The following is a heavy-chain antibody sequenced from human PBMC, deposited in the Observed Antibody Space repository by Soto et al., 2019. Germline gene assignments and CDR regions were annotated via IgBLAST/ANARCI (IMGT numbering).Heavy chain of an antibody. CDR1: GVTFSSYA. Sequence: SVKVSCKASGVTFSSYAISWVRQAPGQGLEWMGGIIPIFGTANYAQKFQGRVTITADKSKSTAYMELSSLRSEDTAVYYCARGKYSYEGDVPFDPWAQGTLVPVSS. D-gene: IGHD5-18*01. V-gene: IGHV1-69*06. J-gene: IGHJ5*02. CDR3: ARGKYSYEGDVPFDP. CDR2: IIPIFGTA.